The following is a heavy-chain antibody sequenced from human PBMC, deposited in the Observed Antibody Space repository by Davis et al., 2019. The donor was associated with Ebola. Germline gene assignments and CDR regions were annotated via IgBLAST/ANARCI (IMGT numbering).Heavy chain of an antibody. CDR1: GGSFSGYF. CDR2: IYSSGSA. J-gene: IGHJ5*02. Sequence: SETLSLTCAVYGGSFSGYFWGWLRQPPGKNLEYIGSIYSSGSAYYNPSLKSRVTMSVDTSKKQFSLWLTSVTAADTAIYYCARRYIDPAKEDWFDPWGQGILVTVSS. CDR3: ARRYIDPAKEDWFDP. V-gene: IGHV4-34*01. D-gene: IGHD3-9*01.